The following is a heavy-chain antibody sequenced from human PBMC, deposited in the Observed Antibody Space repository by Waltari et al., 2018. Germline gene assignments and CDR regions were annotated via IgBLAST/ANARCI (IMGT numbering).Heavy chain of an antibody. Sequence: QVQLQESGPGLVKPSETLSLTCTVSGGSISSYYWSWIRRPAGKGLEWIGRIYTSGSTNSHPSLKSRVTMSVDTSKNQFSLKLSSVTAADTAVYYCAVSIAAAGPGGVDIWGQGTIVTVSS. J-gene: IGHJ3*02. D-gene: IGHD6-13*01. CDR1: GGSISSYY. V-gene: IGHV4-4*07. CDR3: AVSIAAAGPGGVDI. CDR2: IYTSGST.